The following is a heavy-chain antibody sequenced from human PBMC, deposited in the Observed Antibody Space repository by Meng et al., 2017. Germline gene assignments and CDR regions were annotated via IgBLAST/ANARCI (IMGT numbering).Heavy chain of an antibody. CDR2: INAGNGNT. J-gene: IGHJ3*02. Sequence: VQVVTSWAWVKKPGASLKVSCKASGYTFTSYAMHWVRQAPGQRLEWMGWINAGNGNTKYSQKFQGRVTITRDTSASTAYMELSSLRSEDTAVYYCAKNYYDSSGYRFDAFDIWGQGTMVTVSS. CDR3: AKNYYDSSGYRFDAFDI. V-gene: IGHV1-3*01. D-gene: IGHD3-22*01. CDR1: GYTFTSYA.